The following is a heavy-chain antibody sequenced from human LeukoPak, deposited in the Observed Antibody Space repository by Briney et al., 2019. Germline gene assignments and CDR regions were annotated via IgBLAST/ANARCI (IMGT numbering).Heavy chain of an antibody. CDR3: TRAPRGDSYGYFDY. CDR2: ISGYNGNT. CDR1: GYTFTSYG. V-gene: IGHV1-18*01. J-gene: IGHJ4*02. D-gene: IGHD3-16*01. Sequence: ASVKVSCKASGYTFTSYGISWVRQAPGQGLEWMGWISGYNGNTNYAQKLQGRVSMTTDTSTSTAYMDLRSLRSDDTAVYYCTRAPRGDSYGYFDYWGQGTLVIVSS.